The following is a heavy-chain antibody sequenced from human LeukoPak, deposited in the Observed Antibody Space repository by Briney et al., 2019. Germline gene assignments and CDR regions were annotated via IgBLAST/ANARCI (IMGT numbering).Heavy chain of an antibody. CDR3: ARSDSSGWRY. D-gene: IGHD6-19*01. Sequence: GESLKISCKGSGYSFTSYWIGWVRQMPGKGLELMGIIQPGDSDTRYSPSFQGQVTISADKSISTAYLQWSGLKASDTAMYFCARSDSSGWRYWGQGTLVTVSS. J-gene: IGHJ4*02. CDR1: GYSFTSYW. CDR2: IQPGDSDT. V-gene: IGHV5-51*01.